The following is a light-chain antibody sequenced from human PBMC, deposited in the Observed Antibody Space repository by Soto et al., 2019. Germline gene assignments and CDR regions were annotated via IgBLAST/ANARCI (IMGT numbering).Light chain of an antibody. V-gene: IGLV2-23*01. Sequence: QSVLTQPASVSGSPGQSITISCTGTSSDVGGSKLVSWYQHHPGKAPKLIIYEDTKRPSGVSTRFSGSKSGNTASLTISGLQAEDEADYYCCSYASSATWVFGGGTKLTVL. CDR2: EDT. CDR1: SSDVGGSKL. J-gene: IGLJ3*02. CDR3: CSYASSATWV.